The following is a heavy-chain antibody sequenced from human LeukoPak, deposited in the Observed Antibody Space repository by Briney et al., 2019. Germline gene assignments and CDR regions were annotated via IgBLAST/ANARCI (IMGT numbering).Heavy chain of an antibody. V-gene: IGHV4-59*08. CDR1: GGSISSYY. D-gene: IGHD3-22*01. CDR3: ATLDTYYYDSSGFGGFQH. CDR2: IYYSGST. J-gene: IGHJ1*01. Sequence: SETLSLTCTVSGGSISSYYWSWIRQPPGKGLEWIGYIYYSGSTNCNPSLKSRVTISVDTSKNQFSLKLSSVTAADTAVYYCATLDTYYYDSSGFGGFQHWGQGTLVTVSS.